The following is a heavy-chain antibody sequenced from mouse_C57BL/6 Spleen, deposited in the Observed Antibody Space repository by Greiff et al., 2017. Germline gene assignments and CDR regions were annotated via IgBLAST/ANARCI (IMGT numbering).Heavy chain of an antibody. V-gene: IGHV1-22*01. J-gene: IGHJ2*01. D-gene: IGHD3-3*01. Sequence: VQLKESGPELVKPGASVKMSCKASGYTFTDYNMHWVKQSHGKSLEWIGYINPNNGGTSYNQKFKGKATLTVNKSSSTAYMELRSLTSEDSAVYYCAGGDWYFDYWGQGTTLTVSS. CDR1: GYTFTDYN. CDR2: INPNNGGT. CDR3: AGGDWYFDY.